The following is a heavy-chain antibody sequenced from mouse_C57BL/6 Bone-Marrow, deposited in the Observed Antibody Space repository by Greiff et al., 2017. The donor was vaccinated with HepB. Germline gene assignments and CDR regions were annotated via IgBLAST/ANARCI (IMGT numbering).Heavy chain of an antibody. CDR3: ASGAWFAY. Sequence: QVQLKESGAELVRPGTSVKMSCTASGYTFTNYWIGWAKRRPGHGLEWIGDIYPGGVYTHYNGKFKGQATLTADKSSSTAYIQFSCLTSEDSAIYYCASGAWFAYWGQGTLVTVSA. CDR1: GYTFTNYW. J-gene: IGHJ3*01. V-gene: IGHV1-63*01. CDR2: IYPGGVYT.